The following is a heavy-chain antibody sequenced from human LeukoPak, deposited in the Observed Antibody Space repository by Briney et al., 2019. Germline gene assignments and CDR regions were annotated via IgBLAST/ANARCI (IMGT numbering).Heavy chain of an antibody. J-gene: IGHJ4*02. CDR2: ISASGGST. Sequence: GGSLRLSCAASGFTFSSFAMSWVRQAPGKGLEWVSAISASGGSTYFADSVKGRFTISRDYSKNTLYLQMNSLRADDTAVYYCAKDRRSGSYSTLDYWGQGTLVTVSS. CDR3: AKDRRSGSYSTLDY. D-gene: IGHD1-26*01. V-gene: IGHV3-23*01. CDR1: GFTFSSFA.